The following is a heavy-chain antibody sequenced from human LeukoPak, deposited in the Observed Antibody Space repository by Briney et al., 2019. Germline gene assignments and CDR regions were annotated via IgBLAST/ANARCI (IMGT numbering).Heavy chain of an antibody. CDR2: IFPSGGEI. V-gene: IGHV3-23*01. J-gene: IGHJ4*02. CDR1: GFTFINYS. D-gene: IGHD3-22*01. Sequence: PGGSLRLSCTASGFTFINYSMNWVRQPPGKGLEWVSSIFPSGGEIHYADSVRGRFTISRDNSKSTLSLQMNSLRAEDTAIYYCAKASAMIVVVSKHFDYWGQGTLVTVSS. CDR3: AKASAMIVVVSKHFDY.